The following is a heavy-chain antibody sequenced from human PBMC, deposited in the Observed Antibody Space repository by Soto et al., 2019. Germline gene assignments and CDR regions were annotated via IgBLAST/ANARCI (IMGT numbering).Heavy chain of an antibody. Sequence: SETLSVTCTVSGDSISSYYWSWILQPPGQRLEWIGEINHSGSTIYNPSLKSRVTISVDTSKNQFSLKLRSVPAADTAVYYRARGIYLGGYYYGSGTKVYFDYWGQGTLVTVSS. CDR3: ARGIYLGGYYYGSGTKVYFDY. V-gene: IGHV4-34*01. CDR2: INHSGST. CDR1: GDSISSYY. D-gene: IGHD3-10*01. J-gene: IGHJ4*02.